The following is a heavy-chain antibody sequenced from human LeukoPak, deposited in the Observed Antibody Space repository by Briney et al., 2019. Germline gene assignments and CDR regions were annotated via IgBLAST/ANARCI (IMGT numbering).Heavy chain of an antibody. V-gene: IGHV1-8*01. J-gene: IGHJ4*02. D-gene: IGHD3-10*01. CDR3: AYSEGSGNPFDY. CDR2: MNPNSGNT. CDR1: GYTFTSYD. Sequence: APVKVSCKASGYTFTSYDINWVRQATGQGLEWMGWMNPNSGNTGYAQKFQGRVTMTRNTSISTAYMELSSLRSEDTAVYYCAYSEGSGNPFDYWGQGTLVTVSS.